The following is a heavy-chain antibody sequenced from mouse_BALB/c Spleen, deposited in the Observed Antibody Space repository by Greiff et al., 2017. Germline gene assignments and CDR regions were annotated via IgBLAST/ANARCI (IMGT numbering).Heavy chain of an antibody. J-gene: IGHJ2*01. CDR3: ARWGGMRGSYGYDASDY. CDR2: INPSTGYT. Sequence: QVQLQQSGAELAKPGASVKMSCKASGYTFTSYWMHWVKQRPGQGLEWIGYINPSTGYTEYNQKFKDKATLTADKSSSTAYMQLSSLTSEDSAVYYCARWGGMRGSYGYDASDYWGQGTTLTVSS. V-gene: IGHV1-7*01. CDR1: GYTFTSYW. D-gene: IGHD2-2*01.